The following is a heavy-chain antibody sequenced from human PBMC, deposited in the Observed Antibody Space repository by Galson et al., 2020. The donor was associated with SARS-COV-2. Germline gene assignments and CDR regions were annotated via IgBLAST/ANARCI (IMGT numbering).Heavy chain of an antibody. J-gene: IGHJ4*02. D-gene: IGHD6-13*01. CDR3: ARTKLHLKLIAAADPNMDV. CDR2: ISSSGSTI. V-gene: IGHV3-48*03. Sequence: GGSLRLSCAASGFTFSSYEMNWVRQAPGKGLEWVSYISSSGSTIYYADSVKGRFTISRDNAKNSLYLQMNSLRAEDTAVYYCARTKLHLKLIAAADPNMDVWGQGTLVIVSS. CDR1: GFTFSSYE.